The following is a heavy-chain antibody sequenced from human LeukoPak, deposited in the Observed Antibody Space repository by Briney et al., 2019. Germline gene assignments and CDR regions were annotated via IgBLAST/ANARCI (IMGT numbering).Heavy chain of an antibody. Sequence: SETLSLTCTVSGGSISSYYWSWIRQPAGKGLEWIGRIYTSGSTNYNPSLKSRVTMSVDTSKNQFSLKLSSVTAADTAVYYCARVDPDSSSTLEVFDYWGQGTLVTVSS. D-gene: IGHD6-6*01. J-gene: IGHJ4*02. V-gene: IGHV4-4*07. CDR1: GGSISSYY. CDR2: IYTSGST. CDR3: ARVDPDSSSTLEVFDY.